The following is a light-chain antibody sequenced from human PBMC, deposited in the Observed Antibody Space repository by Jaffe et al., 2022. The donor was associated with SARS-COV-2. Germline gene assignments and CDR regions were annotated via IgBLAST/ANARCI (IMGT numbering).Light chain of an antibody. Sequence: QSALTQPRSVSGSPGQSVTISCTGTSSDVGGYNYVSWYQQHPGKAPKLMIYDVTKRPSGVPVRFSGSKSGNTASLTISGLQNEDEADYHCCSYAGSYSWVFGGGTKLTVL. CDR1: SSDVGGYNY. V-gene: IGLV2-11*01. J-gene: IGLJ3*02. CDR2: DVT. CDR3: CSYAGSYSWV.